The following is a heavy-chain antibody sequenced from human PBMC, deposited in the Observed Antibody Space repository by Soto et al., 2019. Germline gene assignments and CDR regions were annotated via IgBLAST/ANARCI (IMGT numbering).Heavy chain of an antibody. CDR3: ARAGFSYGHLLF. J-gene: IGHJ4*02. CDR1: GGPIKTGDYC. Sequence: PSETLSLTCNVSGGPIKTGDYCLNCIRQPPGKGLEWIGYVFYSGATNYSPSLKSRAAISMDTSKNQFSLSLTSVTAADTAVYYCARAGFSYGHLLFWGQGIRVTVSS. V-gene: IGHV4-30-4*01. CDR2: VFYSGAT. D-gene: IGHD3-10*01.